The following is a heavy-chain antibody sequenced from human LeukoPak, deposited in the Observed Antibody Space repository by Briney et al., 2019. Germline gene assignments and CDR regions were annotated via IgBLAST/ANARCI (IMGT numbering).Heavy chain of an antibody. CDR3: ARGASYYDILTGYYKSGVGYYYYMDV. CDR2: IIPIFGTA. V-gene: IGHV1-69*05. D-gene: IGHD3-9*01. J-gene: IGHJ6*03. CDR1: GGTFSSYA. Sequence: RRPSVKVSCKASGGTFSSYAISWVRQAPGQGLEWMGGIIPIFGTANYAQKFQGRVTITTHESTSTAYMEPSSLRSAATAVSYCARGASYYDILTGYYKSGVGYYYYMDVWGKGTTVTVSS.